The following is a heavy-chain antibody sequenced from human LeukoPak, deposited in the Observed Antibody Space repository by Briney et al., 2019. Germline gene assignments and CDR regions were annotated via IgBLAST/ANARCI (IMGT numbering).Heavy chain of an antibody. CDR1: GYTFTSYY. CDR2: INPNSGNT. D-gene: IGHD3-10*01. V-gene: IGHV1-46*01. J-gene: IGHJ6*02. Sequence: ASVKVSCKASGYTFTSYYMHWVRQAPGQGLEWMGIINPNSGNTGYAQKFQGRVTMTRNTSISTAYMELSSLRFEDTAVYYCASRGVVSYYYYYAMDVWGQGTTVTVSS. CDR3: ASRGVVSYYYYYAMDV.